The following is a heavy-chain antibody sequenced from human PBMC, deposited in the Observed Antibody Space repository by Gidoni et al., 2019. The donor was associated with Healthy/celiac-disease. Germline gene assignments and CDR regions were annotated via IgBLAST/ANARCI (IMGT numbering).Heavy chain of an antibody. D-gene: IGHD4-17*01. CDR2: IKHDGSEK. CDR3: AKDRLPDYGDYVWRGQKQYNGFDP. Sequence: EVQLVESVGGLVHPWGSPRLYCAAPGPTLTRLWMRWVRRDPRKGLAWVANIKHDGSEKFYVDSVKGRFTISRDNAKKSLYLQLNSLRAEDTAVYYCAKDRLPDYGDYVWRGQKQYNGFDPWGQGTLVTVSS. J-gene: IGHJ5*02. V-gene: IGHV3-7*03. CDR1: GPTLTRLW.